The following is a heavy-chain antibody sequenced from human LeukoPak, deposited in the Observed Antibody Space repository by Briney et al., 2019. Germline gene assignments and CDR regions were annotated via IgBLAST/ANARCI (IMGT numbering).Heavy chain of an antibody. CDR1: GYTFTTYW. CDR3: ASQFYYGSGSYYRDAFDI. D-gene: IGHD3-10*01. J-gene: IGHJ3*02. Sequence: GESLKISCKGSGYTFTTYWIGWVRQMPGKGLEGMGIIYPGDSDARYSPSFQGQVTISADKSISTAYLQWSRLKASDTDMYYCASQFYYGSGSYYRDAFDIWGQGTMVTVSS. V-gene: IGHV5-51*01. CDR2: IYPGDSDA.